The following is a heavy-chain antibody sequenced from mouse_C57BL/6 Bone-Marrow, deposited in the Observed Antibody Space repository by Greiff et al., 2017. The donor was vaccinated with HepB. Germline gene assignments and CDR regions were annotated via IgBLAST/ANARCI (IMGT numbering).Heavy chain of an antibody. V-gene: IGHV1-54*01. Sequence: QVQLQQSGAELVRPGTSVKVSCKASGYAFTNYLIEWVKQRPGQGLEWIGVINPGSGGTNYNEKFKGKATLTADKSSSTAYMELRSLTSEDSAVYFCARAVLRYFDVWGTGTTVTVSS. CDR3: ARAVLRYFDV. CDR1: GYAFTNYL. CDR2: INPGSGGT. D-gene: IGHD1-1*01. J-gene: IGHJ1*03.